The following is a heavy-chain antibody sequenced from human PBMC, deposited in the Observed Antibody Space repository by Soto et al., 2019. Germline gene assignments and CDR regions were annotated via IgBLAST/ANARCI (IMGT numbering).Heavy chain of an antibody. CDR1: GFTFSSYA. Sequence: PGGSLRLSCAASGFTFSSYAMSWVRQAPGKGLEWVSAISGSGGSTYYADSVKGRFTISRDNSKNTLYLQMNSLRAEDTAVYYCAKDSCSGGSCYSGLFDYWGQGTLVTVS. CDR3: AKDSCSGGSCYSGLFDY. J-gene: IGHJ4*02. V-gene: IGHV3-23*01. CDR2: ISGSGGST. D-gene: IGHD2-15*01.